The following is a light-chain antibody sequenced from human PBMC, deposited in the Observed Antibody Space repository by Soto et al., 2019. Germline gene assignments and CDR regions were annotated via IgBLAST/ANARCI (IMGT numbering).Light chain of an antibody. J-gene: IGKJ5*01. V-gene: IGKV3-11*01. Sequence: LTQSPATLSLSPGERVTLSGRASQSVSSSLAWYQQKPGQPPRLLIYDVSNRATGIPARFSGSGSGTDFTLTITSLEPEDFAVYFCHQRYNWPRVTFGQGTRLEI. CDR1: QSVSSS. CDR2: DVS. CDR3: HQRYNWPRVT.